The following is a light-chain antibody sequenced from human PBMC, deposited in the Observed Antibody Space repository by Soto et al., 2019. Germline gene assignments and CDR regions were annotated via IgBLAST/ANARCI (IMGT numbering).Light chain of an antibody. CDR2: NTA. Sequence: QAVVTQEPALTVSPGGTVTLTCASSSGAVTGGHYPNWFQQKPGQAPRTLIYNTANRHSWTPARFSGSLLGGKAALTLSGVQPEDEAEYYCLLFYGGAQPWVFGGGTKLTVL. J-gene: IGLJ3*02. CDR3: LLFYGGAQPWV. V-gene: IGLV7-43*01. CDR1: SGAVTGGHY.